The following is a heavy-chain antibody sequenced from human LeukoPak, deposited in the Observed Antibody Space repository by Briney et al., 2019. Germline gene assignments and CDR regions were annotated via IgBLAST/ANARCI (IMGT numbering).Heavy chain of an antibody. CDR2: IKSKTDGGTT. CDR1: GFTFSNAW. CDR3: TTSPIMITFGGVIATDY. V-gene: IGHV3-15*01. J-gene: IGHJ4*02. Sequence: PGGSLRLSCAASGFTFSNAWMSWVRQAPGKGLEWVGRIKSKTDGGTTDYAAPVKGRFTISRDDSKNTLYLQMNSLKTEDTAVYYCTTSPIMITFGGVIATDYWGQGTLVTVSS. D-gene: IGHD3-16*02.